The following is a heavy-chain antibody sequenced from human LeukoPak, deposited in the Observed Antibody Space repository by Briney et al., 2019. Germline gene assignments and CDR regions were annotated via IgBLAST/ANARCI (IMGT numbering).Heavy chain of an antibody. D-gene: IGHD3-3*01. V-gene: IGHV3-23*01. J-gene: IGHJ4*02. CDR3: ARGGIRFLEL. CDR2: ISGSGGST. Sequence: PGGSLRLSCAASGFTFSSYAMSWVRQAPGKGLEWVSAISGSGGSTYYADSVKGRFTISRDNAKNSLYLQMNSLRAEDTAVYYCARGGIRFLELWGQGTLVTVSS. CDR1: GFTFSSYA.